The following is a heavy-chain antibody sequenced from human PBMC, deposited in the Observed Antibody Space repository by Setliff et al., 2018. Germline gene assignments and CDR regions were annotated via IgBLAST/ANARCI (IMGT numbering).Heavy chain of an antibody. CDR1: GGSISSSIYY. V-gene: IGHV4-39*01. J-gene: IGHJ3*02. CDR3: ATRTYYDSNGYYYAIAGPFDI. CDR2: IYYSGST. D-gene: IGHD3-22*01. Sequence: PSETLSLTCSVSGGSISSSIYYWGWIRQPPGKGLEWIGSIYYSGSTYYSPSLKRRVTISVDTSKNQFSLKLSSVTAADTAVYYCATRTYYDSNGYYYAIAGPFDIWGQGTRVTVSS.